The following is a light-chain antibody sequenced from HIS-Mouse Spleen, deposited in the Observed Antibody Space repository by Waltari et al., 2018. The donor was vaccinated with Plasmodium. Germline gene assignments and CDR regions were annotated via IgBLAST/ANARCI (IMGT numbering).Light chain of an antibody. V-gene: IGLV3-19*01. Sequence: SSELTQDPAVSVALGQTVRITCQGASLRSYYATRYQQKPGQAPVFVIYGKNNRPSGIPDRFSGSSSGNTASLTITGAQAEDEADYYCNSRDSSGNHQVFGGGTKLTVL. CDR1: SLRSYY. J-gene: IGLJ3*02. CDR3: NSRDSSGNHQV. CDR2: GKN.